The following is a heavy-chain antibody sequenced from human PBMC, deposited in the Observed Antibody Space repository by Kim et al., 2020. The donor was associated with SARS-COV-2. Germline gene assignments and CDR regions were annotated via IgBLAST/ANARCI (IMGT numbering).Heavy chain of an antibody. CDR2: TYYRSKWYN. CDR3: VGGGGWNT. CDR1: GDSVSSYSAA. J-gene: IGHJ5*02. V-gene: IGHV6-1*01. Sequence: SQTLSLTCAISGDSVSSYSAAWNWIRQSPSRGLEWLGRTYYRSKWYNEYALSVKSRITINPDTSKNQFSLQLKSVTPEDTAVYYCVGGGGWNTWGQGTLVTVSS. D-gene: IGHD6-19*01.